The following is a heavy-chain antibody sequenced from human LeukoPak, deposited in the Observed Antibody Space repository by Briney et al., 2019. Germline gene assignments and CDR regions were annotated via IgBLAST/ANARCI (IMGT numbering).Heavy chain of an antibody. CDR3: ARGRRLRLGNNWFDP. J-gene: IGHJ5*02. CDR1: GGSFSGYY. D-gene: IGHD3-16*01. CDR2: INHSGST. V-gene: IGHV4-34*01. Sequence: KTSGTLSLTCAVYGGSFSGYYWSWIRQPPGKGLEWIGEINHSGSTNYNPSLKSRVTISVDTSKNQFSLKLSSVTAADTAVYYCARGRRLRLGNNWFDPWGQGTLVTVSS.